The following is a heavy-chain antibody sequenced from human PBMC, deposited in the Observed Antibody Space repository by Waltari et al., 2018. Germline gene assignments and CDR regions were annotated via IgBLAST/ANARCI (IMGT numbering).Heavy chain of an antibody. CDR2: IYSGGST. D-gene: IGHD1-20*01. V-gene: IGHV3-23*03. J-gene: IGHJ4*02. CDR1: GFTFSSSA. CDR3: AKAPYLTGTAHFDY. Sequence: EVQLLESGGGLVQPGGSLRLSCASSGFTFSSSAMSWVRQAPGKGLEWVSVIYSGGSTYYADSVKGRFTISRDNSKNTLYLQMNSLRAEDTAVYYCAKAPYLTGTAHFDYWGQGTLVTVSS.